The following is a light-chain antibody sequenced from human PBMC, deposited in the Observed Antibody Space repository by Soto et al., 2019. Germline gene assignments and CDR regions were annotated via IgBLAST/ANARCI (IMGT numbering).Light chain of an antibody. CDR3: QQDYSYPLT. CDR1: QGIRKD. Sequence: AIQMTQSPSSLSASVGDRVTITCRASQGIRKDLGWYQQKPGKAPNLLIYASSTLQSGVPSRFSGSGSGTDFPLTISSLQHEDFANYFCQQDYSYPLTFGGGTKVELK. J-gene: IGKJ4*01. CDR2: ASS. V-gene: IGKV1-6*01.